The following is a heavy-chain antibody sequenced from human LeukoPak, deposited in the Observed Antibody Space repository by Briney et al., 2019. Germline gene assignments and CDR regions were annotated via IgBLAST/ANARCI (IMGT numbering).Heavy chain of an antibody. Sequence: ASVKVSCKASGYTFTGYYMHWVRQAPGQGLEWMGWINPNSGGTNYAQKFQGRVTMTRDTSISTAYMELSRLRSDDTAVYYCARERRSGGSCIDYWGQGTLVTVSS. CDR1: GYTFTGYY. J-gene: IGHJ4*02. CDR3: ARERRSGGSCIDY. CDR2: INPNSGGT. D-gene: IGHD2-15*01. V-gene: IGHV1-2*02.